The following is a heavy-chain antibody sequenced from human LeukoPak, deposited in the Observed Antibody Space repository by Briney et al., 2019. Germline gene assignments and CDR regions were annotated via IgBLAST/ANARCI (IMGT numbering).Heavy chain of an antibody. J-gene: IGHJ5*02. CDR3: AQDDYGVSGWFDP. D-gene: IGHD4-17*01. V-gene: IGHV4-38-2*02. CDR1: GYSISSGYY. CDR2: IYHTGNT. Sequence: PSETLSLTCTVSGYSISSGYYWGWIRQPPGKGLEWVGSIYHTGNTYYNPSLKSRVTISVDTSKNQFSLKLSSVTAADTAVYYCAQDDYGVSGWFDPWGQGTLVTVSS.